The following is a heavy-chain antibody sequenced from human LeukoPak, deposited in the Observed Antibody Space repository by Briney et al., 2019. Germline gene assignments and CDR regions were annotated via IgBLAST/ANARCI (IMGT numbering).Heavy chain of an antibody. V-gene: IGHV1-18*01. Sequence: GAAVKVSCKASGCTFTSYGITWVRQAPGQGLEWMGWISTYNANTNYAQTLQGRVTMTTDTSTSTAYMELRGLRSDDTAVYYCARGRNDFWSGYPFDYWGQGTLVTVSS. CDR1: GCTFTSYG. J-gene: IGHJ4*02. D-gene: IGHD3-3*01. CDR3: ARGRNDFWSGYPFDY. CDR2: ISTYNANT.